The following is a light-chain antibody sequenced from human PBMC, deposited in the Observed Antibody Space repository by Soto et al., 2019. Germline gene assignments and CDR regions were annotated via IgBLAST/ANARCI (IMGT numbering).Light chain of an antibody. CDR3: QAYDRSLRTYV. CDR1: SSNIGAGYD. Sequence: QSVLTQPPSVSGAPGQRVTISCSGSSSNIGAGYDVNWYRQLPGTAPKLLIYGNSDRPSGVPDRFSGSKSGTSASLAITGLQAEDEADDFCQAYDRSLRTYVFGTATKLTVL. J-gene: IGLJ1*01. CDR2: GNS. V-gene: IGLV1-40*01.